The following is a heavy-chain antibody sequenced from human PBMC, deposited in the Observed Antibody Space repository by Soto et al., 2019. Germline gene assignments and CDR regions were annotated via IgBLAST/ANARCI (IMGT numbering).Heavy chain of an antibody. V-gene: IGHV4-39*01. CDR2: IYYNGNA. D-gene: IGHD6-19*01. CDR3: ARHMRAVASPLGY. Sequence: SETLSLTCSVSGGSFSNTIYYWAWIRQPPGKGLEWIGSIYYNGNAFYNPSLKSRVTISVDSSKSQFSLKVTSVTAADRAVYYCARHMRAVASPLGYWGQGALVTVSS. J-gene: IGHJ4*02. CDR1: GGSFSNTIYY.